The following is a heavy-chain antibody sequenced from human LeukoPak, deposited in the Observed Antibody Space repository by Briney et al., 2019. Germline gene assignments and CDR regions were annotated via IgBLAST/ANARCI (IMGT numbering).Heavy chain of an antibody. CDR2: INSDGSST. CDR3: AVRGYSCYDTSYFDY. V-gene: IGHV3-74*01. D-gene: IGHD5-12*01. Sequence: GGSLRLSCAASGFTFSSYWMHWVRHAPGKGLVWVSRINSDGSSTSYADSVKGRFTISRDNAKNTLYLQMNSLRAEDTAVYYCAVRGYSCYDTSYFDYWGQGTLVTVS. CDR1: GFTFSSYW. J-gene: IGHJ4*02.